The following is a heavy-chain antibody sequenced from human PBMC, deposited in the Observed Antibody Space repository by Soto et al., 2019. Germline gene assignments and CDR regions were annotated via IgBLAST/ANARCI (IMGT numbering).Heavy chain of an antibody. CDR2: IWYDGSNK. CDR3: ARDYVVVVVAASAGYGMDV. Sequence: PVGSLRLSCAASGFTFSSYGMHWVRQAPGKGLEWVAVIWYDGSNKYYADSVKGRFTISRDNSKNTLYLQMNSLRAEDTAVYYCARDYVVVVVAASAGYGMDVWGQGTTVTVSS. D-gene: IGHD2-15*01. V-gene: IGHV3-33*01. CDR1: GFTFSSYG. J-gene: IGHJ6*02.